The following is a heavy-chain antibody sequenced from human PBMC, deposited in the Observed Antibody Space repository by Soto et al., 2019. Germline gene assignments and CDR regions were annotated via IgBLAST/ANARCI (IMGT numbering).Heavy chain of an antibody. Sequence: SQTLSLTCAISGDSVSSKTVAWNWIRQSPSRGLEWLGRTHYRSKWYNDYAVSVKSRIIINPDTSKNQFSLHLSSVTPEDTAVYYCAREFIGAAQYNWFDPWGQGTQGTVSS. V-gene: IGHV6-1*01. CDR1: GDSVSSKTVA. D-gene: IGHD6-13*01. CDR3: AREFIGAAQYNWFDP. CDR2: THYRSKWYN. J-gene: IGHJ5*02.